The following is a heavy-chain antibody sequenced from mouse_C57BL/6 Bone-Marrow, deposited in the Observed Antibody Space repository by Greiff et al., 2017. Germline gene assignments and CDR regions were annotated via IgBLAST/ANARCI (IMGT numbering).Heavy chain of an antibody. Sequence: ESGPGLVKPSQSLSLTCSVTGYSITSGYYWNWIRQFPGNKLEWMGYISYDGSNNYNPSLKNRISITRDTSKNQFFLKLNSVTTEDTATYYCARVYGYDGYFDVWGTGTTVTVSS. J-gene: IGHJ1*03. CDR2: ISYDGSN. CDR1: GYSITSGYY. V-gene: IGHV3-6*01. D-gene: IGHD2-2*01. CDR3: ARVYGYDGYFDV.